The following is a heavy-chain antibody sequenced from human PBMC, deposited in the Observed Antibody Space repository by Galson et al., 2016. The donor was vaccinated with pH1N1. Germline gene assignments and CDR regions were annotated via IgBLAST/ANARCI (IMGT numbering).Heavy chain of an antibody. J-gene: IGHJ4*02. CDR3: ARGRGYNFGYVDN. V-gene: IGHV1-69*13. D-gene: IGHD5-12*01. CDR1: GGTFSSYA. Sequence: SVKVSCKASGGTFSSYAISWVRQAPGQGLEWMGGIIGMFGITNYAQKFQGRVSITAEEITRSAYMELTSLRSDDTAVYYCARGRGYNFGYVDNWGQGTLVTVSS. CDR2: IIGMFGIT.